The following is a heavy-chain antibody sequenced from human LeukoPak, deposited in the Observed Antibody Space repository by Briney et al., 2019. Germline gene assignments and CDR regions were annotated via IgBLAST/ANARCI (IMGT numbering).Heavy chain of an antibody. CDR2: INPNSGGT. J-gene: IGHJ3*02. Sequence: AASVKVSCKASGYTFTGYYMHWVRQAPGQGLEWMGWINPNSGGTNYAQKFQGRVTMTRDTSISTAYMELSSLRSEDTAVYYCARGNSGHYYLDAFDIWGQGTMVTVSS. CDR3: ARGNSGHYYLDAFDI. V-gene: IGHV1-2*02. D-gene: IGHD3-10*01. CDR1: GYTFTGYY.